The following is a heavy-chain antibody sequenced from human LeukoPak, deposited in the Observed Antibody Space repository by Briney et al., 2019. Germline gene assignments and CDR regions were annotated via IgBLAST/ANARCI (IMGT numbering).Heavy chain of an antibody. J-gene: IGHJ4*02. CDR2: ISGSGGST. CDR3: ALSSSGLSRPSDY. Sequence: ETLSLTCAVYGGSFSGYYWSWIRQPPGKGLEWVSAISGSGGSTYYADSVKGRFTISRDNSKNTLYLQMNSLRAEDTAVYYCALSSSGLSRPSDYWGQGTLVTVSS. D-gene: IGHD6-19*01. CDR1: GGSFSGYY. V-gene: IGHV3-23*01.